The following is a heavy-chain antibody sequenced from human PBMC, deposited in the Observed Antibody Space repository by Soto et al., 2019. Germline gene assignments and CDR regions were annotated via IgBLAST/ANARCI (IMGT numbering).Heavy chain of an antibody. CDR3: ARHHGPTTSENWLDP. V-gene: IGHV1-18*01. J-gene: IGHJ5*02. D-gene: IGHD5-12*01. CDR2: ISTYSGDT. CDR1: GYTFFTYD. Sequence: QVHLVQSGVEVKTPGASVKVSCQASGYTFFTYDISWVRQAPGQGLEWMGWISTYSGDTKYAQKFQGRVTMTTDTSPTPAYPELRSPRPDDTAVYYCARHHGPTTSENWLDPWGQGTLVTVSS.